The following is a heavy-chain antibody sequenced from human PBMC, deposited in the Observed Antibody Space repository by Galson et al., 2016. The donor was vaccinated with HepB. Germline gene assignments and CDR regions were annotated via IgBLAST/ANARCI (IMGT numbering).Heavy chain of an antibody. CDR1: GHTFNTYN. CDR2: IKPSGGNT. V-gene: IGHV1-46*02. J-gene: IGHJ4*02. CDR3: ARELDHSFYFDY. D-gene: IGHD1-14*01. Sequence: SVKVSCKASGHTFNTYNMHWVRQAPGQGLEWMGIIKPSGGNTIYAQKFQDRITMTRDTSTSTVYMELISLRSEDTAVYYCARELDHSFYFDYWGQGTLLTASS.